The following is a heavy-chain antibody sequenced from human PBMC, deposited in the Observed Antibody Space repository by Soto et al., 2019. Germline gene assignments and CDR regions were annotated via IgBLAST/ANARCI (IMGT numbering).Heavy chain of an antibody. CDR2: ITGGATNA. CDR1: GFTFSSYP. Sequence: EVQLLESGGGLVQPGGSLRLSCEASGFTFSSYPMSWVRQXPGKGLEWISGITGGATNAYYADSVKGRITISRDNSKNTLYLQLNSLKAEDTAVXYCAKXXXXPGPCDSWGQGTLVTVSS. CDR3: AKXXXXPGPCDS. D-gene: IGHD3-10*01. V-gene: IGHV3-23*01. J-gene: IGHJ4*02.